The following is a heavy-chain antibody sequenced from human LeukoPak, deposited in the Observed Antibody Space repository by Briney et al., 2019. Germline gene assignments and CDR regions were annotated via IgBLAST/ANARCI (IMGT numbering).Heavy chain of an antibody. J-gene: IGHJ4*02. CDR1: GFTFSSYA. CDR2: ISYDGSNK. Sequence: TGGSLRLSCAASGFTFSSYAMHWVRQAPGKGLEWVAVISYDGSNKYYADSVKGRFTISRDNSKNTLYLQMNSLRAEDTAVYYCARGVRASLDYWGQGTLVTVSS. V-gene: IGHV3-30-3*01. D-gene: IGHD3-16*02. CDR3: ARGVRASLDY.